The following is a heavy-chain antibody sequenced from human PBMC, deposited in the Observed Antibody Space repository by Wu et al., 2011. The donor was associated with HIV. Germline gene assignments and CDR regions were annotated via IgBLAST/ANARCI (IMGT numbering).Heavy chain of an antibody. CDR2: IYYSGST. V-gene: IGHV4-59*01. CDR1: GGSISSYY. J-gene: IGHJ6*02. Sequence: QVQLQESGPGLVKPSETLSLTCTVSGGSISSYYWSWIRQPPGKGLEWIGYIYYSGSTNYNPSLKSRVTISVDTSKNQFSLKLSSVTAADTAVYYCARVVRYCSSTSCYPYYYYDMDVVGQGTTVTVS. D-gene: IGHD2-2*01. CDR3: ARVVRYCSSTSCYPYYYYDMDV.